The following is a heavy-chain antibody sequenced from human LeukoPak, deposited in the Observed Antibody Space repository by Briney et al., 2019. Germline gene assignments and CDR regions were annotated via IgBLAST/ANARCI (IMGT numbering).Heavy chain of an antibody. CDR1: GFIFSTYA. V-gene: IGHV3-23*01. D-gene: IGHD3-22*01. CDR2: ITGNGGST. CDR3: AKHHDSSGYYEYFDY. Sequence: GGSLRLSCAASGFIFSTYAMSWFRQAPGKGLEWVSTITGNGGSTYYADSVRGRFTISRDNSKNTLSLQMSSLRAEDSATYYCAKHHDSSGYYEYFDYWGQGTLVTVSS. J-gene: IGHJ4*02.